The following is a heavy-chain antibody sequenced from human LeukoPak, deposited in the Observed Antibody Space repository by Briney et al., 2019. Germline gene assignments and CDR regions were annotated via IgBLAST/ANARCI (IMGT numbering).Heavy chain of an antibody. CDR3: ARHSRYYYMDV. J-gene: IGHJ6*03. V-gene: IGHV5-51*01. CDR1: GFDFTRDW. CDR2: IYPGDSDT. Sequence: GESLKISCRFSGFDFTRDWIGWVRLMPGKGLEWMGIIYPGDSDTRYSPSFQGQVTISADKSISTAYLQWSSLKASDTAMYYCARHSRYYYMDVWGKGTTVTVSS.